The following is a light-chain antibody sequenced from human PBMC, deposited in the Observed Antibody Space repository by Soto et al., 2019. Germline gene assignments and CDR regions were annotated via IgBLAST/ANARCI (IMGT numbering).Light chain of an antibody. CDR1: QSISSY. Sequence: VHMTPSPSSLSATLRERVTITCRASQSISSYLNWYQQKPGKAPKLLIYAASSLQSGVPSRFSGSGSGTDFTLTISSLQPEDFATYYCQQSYSTPPWTFGQGTKVDIK. V-gene: IGKV1-39*01. J-gene: IGKJ1*01. CDR2: AAS. CDR3: QQSYSTPPWT.